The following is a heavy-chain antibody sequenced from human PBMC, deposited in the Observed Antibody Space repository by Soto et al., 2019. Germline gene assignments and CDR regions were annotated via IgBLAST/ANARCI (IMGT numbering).Heavy chain of an antibody. CDR3: AISPMIVVVIPEGFDY. J-gene: IGHJ4*02. CDR1: GGTFSSYA. V-gene: IGHV1-69*12. CDR2: IIPIFGTA. Sequence: QVQLVQSGAEVKKPGSSVKVSCKASGGTFSSYAISWVRQAPGQGLEWMGGIIPIFGTANYAQKFQGRVTITADESTSTAYMELSSLRSEDTAVYYCAISPMIVVVIPEGFDYWGQGTLVTVSS. D-gene: IGHD3-22*01.